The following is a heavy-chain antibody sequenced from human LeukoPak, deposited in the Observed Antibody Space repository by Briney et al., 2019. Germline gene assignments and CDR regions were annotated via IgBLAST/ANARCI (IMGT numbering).Heavy chain of an antibody. Sequence: PPETLSLTCTVSGGSISSSSYYWGWIRQPPGKGLEWIGSIYYSGSTYYNPSLKSRVTISVDTSKNQFSLKLSSVTAADTAVYYCARHHYDFWSGYYTGGGYFDYWGQGTLVTVSS. CDR1: GGSISSSSYY. CDR2: IYYSGST. J-gene: IGHJ4*02. D-gene: IGHD3-3*01. CDR3: ARHHYDFWSGYYTGGGYFDY. V-gene: IGHV4-39*01.